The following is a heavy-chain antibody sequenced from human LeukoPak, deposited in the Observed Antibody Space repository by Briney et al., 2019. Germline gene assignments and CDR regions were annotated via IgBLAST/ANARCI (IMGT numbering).Heavy chain of an antibody. V-gene: IGHV3-30*02. CDR3: TITGGH. Sequence: GGSLRLSCAASGFTFSSYAMSWVRQAPGKGLEWVAFIRYDGSNKYYADSVKGRFTISRDNAKNLLYLQMNSLRGEDTAMYYCTITGGHWSQGTLVTVSS. J-gene: IGHJ4*02. D-gene: IGHD1-20*01. CDR2: IRYDGSNK. CDR1: GFTFSSYA.